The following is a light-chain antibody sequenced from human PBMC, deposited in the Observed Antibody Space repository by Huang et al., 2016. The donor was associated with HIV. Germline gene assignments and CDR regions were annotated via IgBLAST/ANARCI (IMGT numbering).Light chain of an antibody. CDR3: MQALQTPRT. J-gene: IGKJ5*01. CDR1: QSLLHSNGYNY. Sequence: DIVMTQSPLSLAVTPGEPASISCRSSQSLLHSNGYNYLDWYLQKPGQSPQLLIYLCSNRASGVPDRCSGSGSVTDFTLKISRVEAEDVGVYDCMQALQTPRTFGQGTRLEIK. CDR2: LCS. V-gene: IGKV2-28*01.